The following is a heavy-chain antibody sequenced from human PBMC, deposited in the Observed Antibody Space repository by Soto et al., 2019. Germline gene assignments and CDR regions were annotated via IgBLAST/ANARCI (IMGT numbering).Heavy chain of an antibody. D-gene: IGHD3-10*01. J-gene: IGHJ2*01. CDR2: IYYSGST. CDR3: ARDPENYGSGSSLWYFDL. Sequence: SETLSLTCTVSGGSISSGGYYWSWIRQHPGKGLEWIGYIYYSGSTYYNPSLKSRVTISVDTSKNQFSLKLSSVTAADTAVYYCARDPENYGSGSSLWYFDLWGRGTLVTVSS. CDR1: GGSISSGGYY. V-gene: IGHV4-31*03.